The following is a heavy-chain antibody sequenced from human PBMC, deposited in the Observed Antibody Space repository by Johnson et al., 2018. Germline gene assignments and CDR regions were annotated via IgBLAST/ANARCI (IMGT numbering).Heavy chain of an antibody. J-gene: IGHJ3*02. CDR2: INSDGTSA. Sequence: VQLVQSGGGLVQPGGSLRLSCAASGFTFSSYWMHWVRQAPGKGLVWVSRINSDGTSAGDAASVKGRFTISRDSAKNALYLQMNSLRVEDTALYYCAYINMTLSDAVDIWGPGTMVTVSS. CDR1: GFTFSSYW. D-gene: IGHD3/OR15-3a*01. V-gene: IGHV3-74*02. CDR3: AYINMTLSDAVDI.